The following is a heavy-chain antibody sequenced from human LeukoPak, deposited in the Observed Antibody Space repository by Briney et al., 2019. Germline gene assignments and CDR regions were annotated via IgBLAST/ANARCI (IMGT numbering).Heavy chain of an antibody. V-gene: IGHV3-11*01. CDR3: ARGSSLIGGFDY. Sequence: PGGSLRLSCAASGFTFNQHSMSWIRQAPGKGLEWLSYISRTGGAVHYADSVEGRFTISRDNARNSLSLQMNGLSADDTAVYFCARGSSLIGGFDYWGRGTLVTVSS. J-gene: IGHJ4*02. CDR1: GFTFNQHS. D-gene: IGHD2-8*01. CDR2: ISRTGGAV.